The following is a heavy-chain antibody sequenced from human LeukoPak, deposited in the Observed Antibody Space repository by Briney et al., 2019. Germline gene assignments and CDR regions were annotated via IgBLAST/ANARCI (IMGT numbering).Heavy chain of an antibody. CDR3: ATGDGYNSFDY. Sequence: SETLSLTCAVYGGSFSGYYWSWIRQPAGKGLEWIGRIYTSGSTNYNSSLKSRVTMSVDTSKNQVSLKLSSVTAADTAVYYCATGDGYNSFDYWGQGTLVTVSS. V-gene: IGHV4-59*10. CDR2: IYTSGST. J-gene: IGHJ4*02. CDR1: GGSFSGYY. D-gene: IGHD5-24*01.